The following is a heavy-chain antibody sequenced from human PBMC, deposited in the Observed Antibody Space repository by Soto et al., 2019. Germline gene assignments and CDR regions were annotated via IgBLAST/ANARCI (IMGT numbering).Heavy chain of an antibody. CDR2: IYYSGST. D-gene: IGHD6-6*01. CDR3: ARRGYSSSSNVDY. V-gene: IGHV4-39*01. Sequence: PSETLSVTCTVAGGSISSSSYYWGWIRQPPGKGLEWIGSIYYSGSTYYNPSLKSRVTISVDTSKNQFSLKLSSVTAADTAVYYCARRGYSSSSNVDYWGQGTLVTVSS. CDR1: GGSISSSSYY. J-gene: IGHJ4*02.